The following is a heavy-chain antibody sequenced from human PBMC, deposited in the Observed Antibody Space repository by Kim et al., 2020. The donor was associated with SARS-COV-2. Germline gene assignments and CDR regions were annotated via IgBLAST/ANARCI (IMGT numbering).Heavy chain of an antibody. CDR1: GFTFSSYG. CDR3: ARDGYSSIWFGGAVDI. J-gene: IGHJ3*02. D-gene: IGHD6-13*01. V-gene: IGHV3-33*01. CDR2: IWYDGSNK. Sequence: GGSLRLSCAASGFTFSSYGMHWVRQAPGKGLEWVAVIWYDGSNKYYADSVKGRFTISRDSSKNTLSLQMNSLRAEDTAMYYCARDGYSSIWFGGAVDIWG.